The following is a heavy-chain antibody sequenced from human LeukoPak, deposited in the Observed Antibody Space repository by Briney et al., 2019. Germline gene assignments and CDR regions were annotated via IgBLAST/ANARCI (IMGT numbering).Heavy chain of an antibody. CDR1: GFTFSSYA. V-gene: IGHV3-30*01. CDR2: ISYDGSNK. Sequence: GGSLRLSCAASGFTFSSYAMHWVRQAPGKGLEWVAVISYDGSNKYYADSVKGRFTISRDNSKNTLYLQMNSLRAEDTAVYYCARGIEYSSSSGYYFDYWGQGTLVTVSS. D-gene: IGHD6-6*01. J-gene: IGHJ4*02. CDR3: ARGIEYSSSSGYYFDY.